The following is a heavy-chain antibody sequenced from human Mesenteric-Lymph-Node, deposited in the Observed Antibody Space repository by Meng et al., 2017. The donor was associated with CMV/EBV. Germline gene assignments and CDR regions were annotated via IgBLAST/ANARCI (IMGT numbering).Heavy chain of an antibody. J-gene: IGHJ4*02. CDR3: ARDSSSSDYFDY. Sequence: GGSLRLSCAASGFTFSSYEMNWVRQAPGKGLEWVSYISSSGSTIYYADSVKGRFTISRDSAKNSLYLQMNSLRAEDTAVYYCARDSSSSDYFDYWGQGTLVTAPQ. D-gene: IGHD6-6*01. V-gene: IGHV3-48*03. CDR2: ISSSGSTI. CDR1: GFTFSSYE.